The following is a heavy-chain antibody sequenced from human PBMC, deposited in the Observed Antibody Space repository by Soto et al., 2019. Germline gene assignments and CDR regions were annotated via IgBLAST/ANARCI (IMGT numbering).Heavy chain of an antibody. J-gene: IGHJ4*02. CDR1: GGSISSYY. Sequence: KASETLSLTCTVSGGSISSYYWSWIRQPPGKGLEWIGYIYYSGSTNYNPSLKSRVTISVDTSKNQFSLKLSSVTAADTAVYYCARDGGQQAPLDYWGQGTLVTVSS. V-gene: IGHV4-59*01. D-gene: IGHD3-16*01. CDR2: IYYSGST. CDR3: ARDGGQQAPLDY.